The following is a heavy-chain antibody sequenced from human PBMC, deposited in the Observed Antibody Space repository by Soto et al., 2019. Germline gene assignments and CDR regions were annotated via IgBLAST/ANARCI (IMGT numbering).Heavy chain of an antibody. V-gene: IGHV4-31*03. CDR1: GGSISSGGYY. Sequence: KPSETLSLTCTVSGGSISSGGYYWSWIRQHPGKGLEWIGYIYYSGSTYYNPSLKGRVTISVDTSKNQFSLKLSSVTAADTAVYYCARAFQQGDAFDIWGQGTMVTVSS. CDR2: IYYSGST. J-gene: IGHJ3*02. CDR3: ARAFQQGDAFDI. D-gene: IGHD6-13*01.